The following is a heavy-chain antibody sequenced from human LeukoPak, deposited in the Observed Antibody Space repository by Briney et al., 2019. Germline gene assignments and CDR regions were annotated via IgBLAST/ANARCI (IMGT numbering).Heavy chain of an antibody. CDR2: IKLDGTEK. Sequence: GGSLRLSCAASEFTFSNYWMTWVRQAPRKGLEWVANIKLDGTEKYYVGSVRGRFTISRDNAKNSVSLQMNSLRAEDTAVYYCARSHDYGGHCFFDYWGQGTLVTVSS. CDR3: ARSHDYGGHCFFDY. V-gene: IGHV3-7*01. D-gene: IGHD4-23*01. J-gene: IGHJ4*02. CDR1: EFTFSNYW.